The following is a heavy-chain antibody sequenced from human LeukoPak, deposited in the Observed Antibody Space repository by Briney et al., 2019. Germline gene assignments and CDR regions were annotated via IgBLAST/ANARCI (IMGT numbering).Heavy chain of an antibody. D-gene: IGHD3-22*01. CDR2: TYPGDSDT. Sequence: ESLKISCKGSGYGFTSYWIGWVRQMPGKGLEWMGITYPGDSDTRYSPSFQGQVTISADKSISTAYLQWSSLKASDTAMYYCARLTTMIVVVPGDFDYWGQGTLVTVSS. J-gene: IGHJ4*02. CDR1: GYGFTSYW. V-gene: IGHV5-51*01. CDR3: ARLTTMIVVVPGDFDY.